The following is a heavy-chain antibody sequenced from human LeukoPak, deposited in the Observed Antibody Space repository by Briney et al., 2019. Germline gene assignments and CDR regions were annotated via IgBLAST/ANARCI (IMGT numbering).Heavy chain of an antibody. Sequence: ASVKVSCKASGCTFTSYYMHWVRQVPGQGLEWMGIINPSGGSTSYAQKFQGRVTMTRDTSTSTVYMELSSLRSEDTAVYYCARGGSHIVVVTAPDYWGQGTLVTVSS. CDR3: ARGGSHIVVVTAPDY. CDR2: INPSGGST. D-gene: IGHD2-21*02. CDR1: GCTFTSYY. V-gene: IGHV1-46*01. J-gene: IGHJ4*02.